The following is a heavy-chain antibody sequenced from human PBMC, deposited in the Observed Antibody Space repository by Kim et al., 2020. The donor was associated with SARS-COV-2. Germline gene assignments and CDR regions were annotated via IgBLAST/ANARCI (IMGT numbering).Heavy chain of an antibody. D-gene: IGHD3-3*01. CDR2: ISSSSSYI. J-gene: IGHJ5*02. CDR3: ARAGRYYDFWSGYSNWFDP. CDR1: GFTFSSYS. V-gene: IGHV3-21*01. Sequence: GGSLRLSCAASGFTFSSYSMNWVRQAPGKGLEWVSSISSSSSYIYYADSVKGRFTISRDNAKNSLYLQMNSLRAEDTAVYYCARAGRYYDFWSGYSNWFDPWGQGTLVTVSS.